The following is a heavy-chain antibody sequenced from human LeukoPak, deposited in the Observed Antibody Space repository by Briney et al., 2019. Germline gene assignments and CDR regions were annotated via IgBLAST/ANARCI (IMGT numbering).Heavy chain of an antibody. CDR3: ATDLGWWDGSGSYFDY. CDR2: ISYDGSNK. D-gene: IGHD3-10*01. J-gene: IGHJ4*02. Sequence: GGSLRLSCAASGFTFSSYGMHWVRQAPGKGLEWVAVISYDGSNKYYADSVKGRFTMSRDNSKNTLYLQMNSLRAEDTAVYYCATDLGWWDGSGSYFDYWGQGTLVTVSS. CDR1: GFTFSSYG. V-gene: IGHV3-30*03.